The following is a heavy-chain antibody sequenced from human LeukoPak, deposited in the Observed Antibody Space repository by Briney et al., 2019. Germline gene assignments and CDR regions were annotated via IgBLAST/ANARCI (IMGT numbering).Heavy chain of an antibody. CDR2: IDPVDSDT. CDR3: ASPREKGYTLLY. Sequence: GESLKISCKGSGYGFTSNGIGWGRQMPGKGLEWMGIIDPVDSDTRTCSSFQGQVTISADKSIITAYLQWSSLKATDTAMYDSASPREKGYTLLYWGQGTLVTVSS. CDR1: GYGFTSNG. V-gene: IGHV5-51*01. J-gene: IGHJ4*02. D-gene: IGHD5-24*01.